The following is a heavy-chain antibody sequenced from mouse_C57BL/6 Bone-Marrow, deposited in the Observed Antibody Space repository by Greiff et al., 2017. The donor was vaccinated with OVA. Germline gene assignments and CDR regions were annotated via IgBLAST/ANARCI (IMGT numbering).Heavy chain of an antibody. CDR2: IHPSDSDT. CDR3: AIGGIYYGSSHIFDY. CDR1: GYTFTSYW. J-gene: IGHJ2*01. V-gene: IGHV1-74*01. D-gene: IGHD1-1*01. Sequence: QVQLQQPGAELVKPGASVKVSCKASGYTFTSYWMHWVKQRPGQGLEWIGRIHPSDSDTNYNQKFKGKDTLTVDKSSSTAYMQLSSLTSEDSAVYYCAIGGIYYGSSHIFDYWGQGTTLTVSS.